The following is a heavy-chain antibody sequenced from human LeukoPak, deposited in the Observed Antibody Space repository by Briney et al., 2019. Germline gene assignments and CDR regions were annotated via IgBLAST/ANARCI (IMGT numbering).Heavy chain of an antibody. V-gene: IGHV3-11*06. CDR2: ISSSSSYT. D-gene: IGHD3-22*01. J-gene: IGHJ4*02. CDR1: GFTFSSYW. CDR3: ARDGYYYDSSGYYD. Sequence: GGSLRLSCAASGFTFSSYWMHWIRQAPGKGLEWVSYISSSSSYTNYADSVKGRFTISRDNVKNSLYLQMNSLRAEDTAVYYCARDGYYYDSSGYYDLGQGTLVTVSS.